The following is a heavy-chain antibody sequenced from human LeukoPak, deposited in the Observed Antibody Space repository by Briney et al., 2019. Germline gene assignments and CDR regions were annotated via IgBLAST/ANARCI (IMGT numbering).Heavy chain of an antibody. D-gene: IGHD6-6*01. CDR3: AKDISGYSSSSGYFDY. J-gene: IGHJ4*02. Sequence: GGSLRLSCAASGFTFADYAMHWVRQAPGKGLEWVSGISWNSGSIGYADSVKGRFTISRDNAKNSLYLQMNSLRAEDTALYYCAKDISGYSSSSGYFDYWGQGTLVTVSS. CDR2: ISWNSGSI. V-gene: IGHV3-9*01. CDR1: GFTFADYA.